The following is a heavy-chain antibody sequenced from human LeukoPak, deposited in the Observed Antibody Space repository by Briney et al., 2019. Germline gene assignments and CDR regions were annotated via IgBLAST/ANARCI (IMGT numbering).Heavy chain of an antibody. V-gene: IGHV1-69*04. CDR3: ARVVNKSNSLFFDI. Sequence: SVKVSCKASGGTFSSYAISWVRQAPGQGLEWMGRIIPILGIASYAQKFQGRVTITADKSTSTAYMELSSLRSEDTAVYYCARVVNKSNSLFFDIWGQGTMVTVSS. D-gene: IGHD4-23*01. J-gene: IGHJ3*02. CDR2: IIPILGIA. CDR1: GGTFSSYA.